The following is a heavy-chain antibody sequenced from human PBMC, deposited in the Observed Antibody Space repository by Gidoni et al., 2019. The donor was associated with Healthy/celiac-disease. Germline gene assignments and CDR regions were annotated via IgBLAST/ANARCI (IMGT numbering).Heavy chain of an antibody. J-gene: IGHJ5*02. Sequence: QVQLQESGPGLVKPSETLSLTCTVSGGSISSYYWSWIRQPPGKGLEWIGYIYYSGSTNYNPSLKSRVTISVDTSKNQFSLKLSSVTAADTAVYYCARDPNSNWFDPWGQGTLVTVSS. CDR3: ARDPNSNWFDP. D-gene: IGHD1-1*01. CDR1: GGSISSYY. CDR2: IYYSGST. V-gene: IGHV4-59*01.